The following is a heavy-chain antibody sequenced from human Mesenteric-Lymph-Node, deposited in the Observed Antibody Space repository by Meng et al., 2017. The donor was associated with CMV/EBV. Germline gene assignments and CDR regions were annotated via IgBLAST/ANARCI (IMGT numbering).Heavy chain of an antibody. D-gene: IGHD6-19*01. J-gene: IGHJ4*02. Sequence: SETLSLTCAVYGGSFSGYYWSWIRQPPGKGLEWIGYIYYSGSTSYNPSLKSRLNMSIDTSKKQVSLKLSSVTAADTAVYYCARARAVAGRFDYWGQGTLVTVSS. CDR3: ARARAVAGRFDY. CDR2: IYYSGST. CDR1: GGSFSGYY. V-gene: IGHV4-34*09.